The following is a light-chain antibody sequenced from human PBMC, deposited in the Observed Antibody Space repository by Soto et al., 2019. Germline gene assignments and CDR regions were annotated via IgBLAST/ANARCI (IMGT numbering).Light chain of an antibody. Sequence: AIQMTQSPSSLSASVGDRITITCRASQDIRNDLGWFQQKPGKAPKLLIYAASDLQSGVPSRFSGSGSGTDFTLTITNLQPEDFATYYCLQDFSFPRTFGQGTKVEIK. CDR2: AAS. J-gene: IGKJ1*01. CDR1: QDIRND. V-gene: IGKV1-6*01. CDR3: LQDFSFPRT.